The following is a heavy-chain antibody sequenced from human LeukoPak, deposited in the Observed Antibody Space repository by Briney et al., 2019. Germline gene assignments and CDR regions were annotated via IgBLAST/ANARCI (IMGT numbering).Heavy chain of an antibody. CDR3: ARESLAAAGTGFDY. CDR1: GFTFSNYA. J-gene: IGHJ4*02. CDR2: ISGSGGST. Sequence: PGGSLRLSCATSGFTFSNYAMSWVRQAPGKGLEWVSTISGSGGSTYYADSVKGRFTISRDNSKNTLYLQMNSLRAEDTALYYCARESLAAAGTGFDYWGQGTLVTVSS. D-gene: IGHD6-13*01. V-gene: IGHV3-23*01.